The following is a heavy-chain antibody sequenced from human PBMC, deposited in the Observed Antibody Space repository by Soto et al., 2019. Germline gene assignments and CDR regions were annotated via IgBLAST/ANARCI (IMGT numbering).Heavy chain of an antibody. D-gene: IGHD1-26*01. J-gene: IGHJ4*02. CDR3: AKRPRALLTFDY. CDR2: ISDSGGTS. Sequence: GVLRLSCAASGFIFGNYVMSWVRQAPGKGLEWVSSISDSGGTSYYADSVKGRFTISRDNSKNTLYLQMNSLRAEDTAIYYCAKRPRALLTFDYWGQGTLVTVSS. V-gene: IGHV3-23*01. CDR1: GFIFGNYV.